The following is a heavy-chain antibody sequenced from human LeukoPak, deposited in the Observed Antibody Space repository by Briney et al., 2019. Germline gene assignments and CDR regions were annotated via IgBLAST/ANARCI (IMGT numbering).Heavy chain of an antibody. J-gene: IGHJ4*02. V-gene: IGHV3-74*01. D-gene: IGHD1-26*01. CDR3: ARQYSGSPGD. CDR1: GFTFSSYW. Sequence: GGSLRLSCVASGFTFSSYWMPWVRQAPGKGLVWVSRIDSDGSSTSYADSVKGRFTISRDNAKNTLYLQMSSLRAEDTAVYYCARQYSGSPGDWGQGTLVTVSS. CDR2: IDSDGSST.